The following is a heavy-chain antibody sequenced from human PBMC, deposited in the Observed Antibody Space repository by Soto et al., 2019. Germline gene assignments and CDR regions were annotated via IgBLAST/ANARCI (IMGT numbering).Heavy chain of an antibody. V-gene: IGHV3-7*01. CDR2: INQDGSER. D-gene: IGHD2-15*01. Sequence: EVEVVESGGGLVQPGGSLRLSCVASGFTFTNYWMTWVRQAPGKGLEWVANINQDGSERTHVDSVKGRFTVSRDNAKNSLYLEMNRLRSEDTAVYYCARGEIVVVVAAGGMDVWCHGTTGTVSS. CDR3: ARGEIVVVVAAGGMDV. CDR1: GFTFTNYW. J-gene: IGHJ6*02.